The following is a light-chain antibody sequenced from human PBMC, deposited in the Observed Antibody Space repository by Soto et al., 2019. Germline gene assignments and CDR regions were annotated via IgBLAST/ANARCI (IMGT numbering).Light chain of an antibody. CDR2: QAS. V-gene: IGKV1-5*03. Sequence: DIQMTQSPSTLSASVGDRVTITCRASQSISSWLAWYQQKPGKAPKLLIYQASSLQSGVPSRFSGSGSWTEFTLTISILQPDDFATYYCQSGVTFGGGTKVEIK. CDR3: QSGVT. J-gene: IGKJ4*01. CDR1: QSISSW.